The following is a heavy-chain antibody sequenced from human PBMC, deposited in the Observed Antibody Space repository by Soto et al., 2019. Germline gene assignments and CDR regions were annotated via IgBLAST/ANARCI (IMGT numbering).Heavy chain of an antibody. J-gene: IGHJ4*02. CDR1: GFTFRWYG. V-gene: IGHV3-33*01. CDR2: IWYDGSNK. D-gene: IGHD6-13*01. CDR3: ARDRDPWAAAGNFDY. Sequence: GGAPRLSFSAAGFTFRWYGMHWGPQAPGKGLEWVAVIWYDGSNKYYADSVKGRFTISRDNSKNTLYLQMNSLRAEDTAVYYCARDRDPWAAAGNFDYWGQGTLVTVSS.